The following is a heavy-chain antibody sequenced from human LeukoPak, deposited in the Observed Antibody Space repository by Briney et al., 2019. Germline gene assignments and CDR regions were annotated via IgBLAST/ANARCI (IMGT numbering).Heavy chain of an antibody. D-gene: IGHD3-10*01. Sequence: GGSLRLSCAASGFTFSSYWMHWVRQAPGKGLVWVSRISTDGRSTSYADSVKGRFTISRDNPQNTLYLLMNSLRAEDTAMYYCAKDRIVGVISGIDYWGQGTLVTVSS. J-gene: IGHJ4*02. CDR1: GFTFSSYW. CDR3: AKDRIVGVISGIDY. CDR2: ISTDGRST. V-gene: IGHV3-74*01.